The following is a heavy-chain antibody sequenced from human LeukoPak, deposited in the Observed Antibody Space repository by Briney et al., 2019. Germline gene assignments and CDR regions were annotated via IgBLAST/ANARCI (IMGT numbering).Heavy chain of an antibody. Sequence: SETLSLTCTVSGGSISRYYWSWIRQPAGKGLEWIGRIYTSGSTNYNPSLKSRVIMSVDTSKNQFSLKLSSVTAADTAVYYCRAAVGISAEYFQHWGQGTLVTVSS. CDR2: IYTSGST. V-gene: IGHV4-4*07. CDR3: RAAVGISAEYFQH. CDR1: GGSISRYY. J-gene: IGHJ1*01. D-gene: IGHD6-13*01.